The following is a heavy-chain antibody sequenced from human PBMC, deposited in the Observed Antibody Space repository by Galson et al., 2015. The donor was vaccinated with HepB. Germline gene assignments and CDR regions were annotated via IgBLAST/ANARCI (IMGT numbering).Heavy chain of an antibody. CDR3: AREGDTTTRTVDFDY. V-gene: IGHV3-11*05. CDR2: ISSSSSYT. D-gene: IGHD4-23*01. J-gene: IGHJ4*02. CDR1: GFTFSDYY. Sequence: SLRLSCAASGFTFSDYYMSWIRQAPGKGLEWVSYISSSSSYTNYADSVKGRFTISRDNAKNSLYLQMNSLRAEDTAVYYCAREGDTTTRTVDFDYWGQGTLVTVSS.